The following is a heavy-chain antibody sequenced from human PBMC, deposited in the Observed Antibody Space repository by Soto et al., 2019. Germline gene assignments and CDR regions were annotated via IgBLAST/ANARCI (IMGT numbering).Heavy chain of an antibody. CDR1: GFTFSSYG. J-gene: IGHJ4*02. V-gene: IGHV3-33*01. Sequence: PGGSLRLSCAASGFTFSSYGMHWVRQAPGKGLEWVAVIWYDGSNKYYADSVKGRFTISRDNSKNTLYLQMNSLRAEDTAVYYCARDGPRARFDYWGQGTLVTVSS. CDR3: ARDGPRARFDY. CDR2: IWYDGSNK.